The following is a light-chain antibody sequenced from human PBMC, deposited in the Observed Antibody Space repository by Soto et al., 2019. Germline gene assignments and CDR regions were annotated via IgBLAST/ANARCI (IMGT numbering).Light chain of an antibody. Sequence: QSVLTQPASVPGSPGQSITISCTGTSSDVGSYNFVSWYQQLPGKAPKLMIYEVSNRPSGVSDRFSGSKSGNTASLTISGLQADDEASYYCSSYTITTALVFGSGTKVTVL. J-gene: IGLJ1*01. CDR2: EVS. CDR1: SSDVGSYNF. CDR3: SSYTITTALV. V-gene: IGLV2-14*01.